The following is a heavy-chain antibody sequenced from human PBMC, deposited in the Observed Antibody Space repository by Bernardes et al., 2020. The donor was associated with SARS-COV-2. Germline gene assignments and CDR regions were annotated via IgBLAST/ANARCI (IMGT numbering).Heavy chain of an antibody. CDR1: GGSFINYY. CDR3: ASSGYAYGSLYVFGY. J-gene: IGHJ4*02. Sequence: SEPLSLTCAVYGGSFINYYWSWIRQPPGKGLEWIGEINHGGSTNYNPSLKSRVTISVDTSKNQFSLKLSSVTAADTALYYCASSGYAYGSLYVFGYGGQGSLVTVSS. CDR2: INHGGST. D-gene: IGHD5-18*01. V-gene: IGHV4-34*01.